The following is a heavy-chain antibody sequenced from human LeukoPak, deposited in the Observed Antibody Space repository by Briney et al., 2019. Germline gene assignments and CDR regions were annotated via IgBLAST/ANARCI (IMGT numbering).Heavy chain of an antibody. J-gene: IGHJ4*02. V-gene: IGHV4-39*01. CDR3: ARQGVSSGYLDY. CDR2: IYYSGST. CDR1: GGSISSSSYY. Sequence: SETLSLTCTVSGGSISSSSYYWGWIRQPPGKGLEWIGSIYYSGSTYYNPSLKSRVTISVDTSKSQFSLKLSSVTAADTAVYYCARQGVSSGYLDYWGQGTLVTVSS. D-gene: IGHD3-22*01.